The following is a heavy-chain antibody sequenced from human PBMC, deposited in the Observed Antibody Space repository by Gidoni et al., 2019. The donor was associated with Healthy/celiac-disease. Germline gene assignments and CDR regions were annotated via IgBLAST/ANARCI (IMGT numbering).Heavy chain of an antibody. D-gene: IGHD3-22*01. Sequence: QVQLQQWGAGLLKPSETLSLTCAVYGGSFSGYYWSWIRQPPGKGLEWIGEINHSGSANYNPSLKSRVTISVDTSKNQFSLKLSSVTAADTAVYYCARVSIVVADFDYWGQGTLVTVSS. CDR3: ARVSIVVADFDY. V-gene: IGHV4-34*01. J-gene: IGHJ4*02. CDR1: GGSFSGYY. CDR2: INHSGSA.